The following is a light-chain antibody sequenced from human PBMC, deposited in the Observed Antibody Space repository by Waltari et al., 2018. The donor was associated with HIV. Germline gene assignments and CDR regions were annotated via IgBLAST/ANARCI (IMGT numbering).Light chain of an antibody. Sequence: QLVLTQSPSASASLGASVKLTCTLSRGHSSYAIAWPQQQPEKGPRYLMKLNNDGSHTKGDGIPNRFSGSSSGAERYLTISSLQSEDEADYYCQTWGSGIQVFGSGTKVTVL. V-gene: IGLV4-69*01. CDR2: LNNDGSH. J-gene: IGLJ1*01. CDR3: QTWGSGIQV. CDR1: RGHSSYA.